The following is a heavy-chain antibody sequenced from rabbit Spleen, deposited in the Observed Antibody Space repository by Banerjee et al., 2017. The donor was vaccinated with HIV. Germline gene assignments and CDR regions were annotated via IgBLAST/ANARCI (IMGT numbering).Heavy chain of an antibody. CDR2: IEPIFGRT. V-gene: IGHV1S43*01. J-gene: IGHJ4*01. Sequence: QSLEESGGDLVKPGGTLTLTCKASGFDFNYKYHMCWVRQAPGKGLGWIGYIEPIFGRTYYANWVNGRFTISSHNAQNTLYLQLSSLTAADTATYFCARDLVAVIGWNFSLWGQGTLVTVS. CDR3: ARDLVAVIGWNFSL. D-gene: IGHD5-1*01. CDR1: GFDFNYKYH.